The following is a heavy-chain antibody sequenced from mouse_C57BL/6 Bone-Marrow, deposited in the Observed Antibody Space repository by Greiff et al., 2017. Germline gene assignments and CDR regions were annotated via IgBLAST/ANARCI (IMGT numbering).Heavy chain of an antibody. J-gene: IGHJ2*01. CDR3: ARQGVVPY. V-gene: IGHV5-12*01. CDR2: ISNGGGST. D-gene: IGHD1-1*01. CDR1: GFTFSDYY. Sequence: EVMLVESGGGLVQPGGSLKLSCAASGFTFSDYYMYWVRQTPEKRLEWVAYISNGGGSTYYPDTVKGRFTISRDNAKNTLYLQMSRLKSEDTAMYYCARQGVVPYWGQGTTLTVSS.